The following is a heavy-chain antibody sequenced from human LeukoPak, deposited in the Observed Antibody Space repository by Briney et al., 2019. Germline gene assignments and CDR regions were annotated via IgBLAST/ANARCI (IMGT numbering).Heavy chain of an antibody. CDR1: GSSMTTETYY. J-gene: IGHJ4*02. Sequence: SETLSLTCGVSGSSMTTETYYWVWVRQPPGKGLEWIGSLSYSGDTYYNPSLRSRVAMSVDTSKNQFSLKVRSVTAADTAVYFCARLDRFPKDNFDYWGQGTLVTVSS. V-gene: IGHV4-39*01. CDR3: ARLDRFPKDNFDY. D-gene: IGHD3-9*01. CDR2: LSYSGDT.